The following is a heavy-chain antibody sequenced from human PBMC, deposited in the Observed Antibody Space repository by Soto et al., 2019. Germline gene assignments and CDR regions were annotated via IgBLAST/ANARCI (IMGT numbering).Heavy chain of an antibody. J-gene: IGHJ2*01. CDR2: IYYSGST. D-gene: IGHD3-22*01. CDR1: GGSISTYF. V-gene: IGHV4-59*01. CDR3: ARGLYYYDGSGRHPPPDYWYFDL. Sequence: QVQLQESGPGLVKPSETLALTCTVSGGSISTYFWSWIRQPPGKGLEWIGYIYYSGSTKYHPSLNSRLTMSVDKSNNQVSLKLSAVTAADTAVYYCARGLYYYDGSGRHPPPDYWYFDLWGRGTLVTVSS.